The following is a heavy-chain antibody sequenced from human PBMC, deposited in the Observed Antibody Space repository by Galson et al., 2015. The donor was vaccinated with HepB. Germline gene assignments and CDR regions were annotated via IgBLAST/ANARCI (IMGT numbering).Heavy chain of an antibody. Sequence: CAISGDSVLSNNTAWIWNRQSPSRGLEWVGRTYYRSKWYNDYAVSVKSRITINPDTSKNQFSLQLNSVTPEDTAVYYCARAQGITVSPNFDYWGQGTLVTVSS. D-gene: IGHD6-19*01. J-gene: IGHJ4*02. CDR1: GDSVLSNNTA. CDR3: ARAQGITVSPNFDY. V-gene: IGHV6-1*01. CDR2: TYYRSKWYN.